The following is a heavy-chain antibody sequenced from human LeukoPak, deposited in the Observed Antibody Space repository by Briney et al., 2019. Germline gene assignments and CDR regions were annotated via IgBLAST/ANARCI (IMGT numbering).Heavy chain of an antibody. CDR3: ARGRMIQLWLGVGAFDI. Sequence: PAETLSLTCTVSGGSISSYYWSWIRQPPGKGLEWIGYIYYSGSTNYNPSLKSRVTISVDTSKNQFSLKLSSVTAADTAVYYCARGRMIQLWLGVGAFDIWGQGTMVRVSS. CDR2: IYYSGST. J-gene: IGHJ3*02. CDR1: GGSISSYY. V-gene: IGHV4-59*01. D-gene: IGHD5-18*01.